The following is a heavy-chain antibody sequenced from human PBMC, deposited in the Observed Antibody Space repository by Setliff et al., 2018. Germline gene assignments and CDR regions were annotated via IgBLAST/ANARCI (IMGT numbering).Heavy chain of an antibody. Sequence: SVKVSCKASGGTFGNHGISWVRQAPGQGLEWMGGIIPILAITNYAQKFQGRVTITTDESTSTAYMELSSLRSEETAVYYCAKPNEPRSPGYFDYWGQGTLVTVSS. J-gene: IGHJ4*02. CDR3: AKPNEPRSPGYFDY. V-gene: IGHV1-69*10. CDR2: IIPILAIT. D-gene: IGHD1-1*01. CDR1: GGTFGNHG.